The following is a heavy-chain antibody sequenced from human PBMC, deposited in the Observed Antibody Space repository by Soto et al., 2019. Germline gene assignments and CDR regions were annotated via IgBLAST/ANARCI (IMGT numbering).Heavy chain of an antibody. J-gene: IGHJ4*02. V-gene: IGHV3-9*01. CDR1: GFVFDNYG. CDR3: AKDMNGDRTHFDY. Sequence: EVHLVESGGGLVQPGGSLRLSCAASGFVFDNYGMHWVRQPLGKGLEWVSGISWNSERIGYADSVKGRFTISRDNAENSLHLQMNSLRPEDTAIYYCAKDMNGDRTHFDYWGQGTLLTVSS. CDR2: ISWNSERI. D-gene: IGHD4-17*01.